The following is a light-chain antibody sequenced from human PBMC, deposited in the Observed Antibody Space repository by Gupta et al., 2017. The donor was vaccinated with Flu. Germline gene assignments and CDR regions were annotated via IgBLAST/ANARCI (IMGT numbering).Light chain of an antibody. Sequence: QSVLTQPPSVSGAPGQRVTISCPGTSSNIGAGYDVHWYQQFPGTAPKLLIYRNHNRPSGVPDRFSGSKSTTSASLVITGLQAEDEAEYYCQSFDSSLSGYVIFGGGTKVTVL. CDR3: QSFDSSLSGYVI. CDR2: RNH. V-gene: IGLV1-40*01. J-gene: IGLJ2*01. CDR1: SSNIGAGYD.